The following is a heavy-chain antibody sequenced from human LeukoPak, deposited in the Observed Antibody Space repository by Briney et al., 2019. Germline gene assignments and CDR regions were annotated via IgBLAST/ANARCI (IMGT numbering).Heavy chain of an antibody. CDR1: GGSFSGYY. CDR3: ARHSGYYYARDAFDI. Sequence: SETLSLICAVYGGSFSGYYWSWIRQPPGKGRECIGENYHWGSPNYNPSLKSRVTLSVETSKNQFSLKLSSVTAADTAMYYCARHSGYYYARDAFDIWGGGKMVTVSS. D-gene: IGHD3-22*01. CDR2: NYHWGSP. V-gene: IGHV4-34*01. J-gene: IGHJ3*02.